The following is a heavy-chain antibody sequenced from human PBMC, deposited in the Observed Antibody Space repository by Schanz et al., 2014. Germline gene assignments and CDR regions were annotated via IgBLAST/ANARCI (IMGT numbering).Heavy chain of an antibody. CDR2: IFFSGST. Sequence: QVQLQESGPGLVKPSETLSLTCTVSGVSIGGYYWSWIRQPPGKGLEWIGYIFFSGSTTYNPSFNSRVTIPVDMSKTQFALTLSSGTAADTAVYYCARLGVGDKAYYYYGTDVWGQGTTVLVSS. J-gene: IGHJ6*02. V-gene: IGHV4-59*08. CDR3: ARLGVGDKAYYYYGTDV. CDR1: GVSIGGYY. D-gene: IGHD1-26*01.